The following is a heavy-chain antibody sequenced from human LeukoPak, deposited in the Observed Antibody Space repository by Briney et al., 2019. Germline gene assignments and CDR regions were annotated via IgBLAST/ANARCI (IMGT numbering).Heavy chain of an antibody. CDR1: GGTFNNSA. V-gene: IGHV1-69*05. Sequence: GASVKVSCKTSGGTFNNSAISWVRQAPGQGLEGLGGIMPLFGTAGYAQKFQGRVTITKDESTRTVYLELTSLTSHDTAVYYCARDVHGDYGSGWFDPWGQGTLVSVSS. J-gene: IGHJ5*02. D-gene: IGHD4-17*01. CDR2: IMPLFGTA. CDR3: ARDVHGDYGSGWFDP.